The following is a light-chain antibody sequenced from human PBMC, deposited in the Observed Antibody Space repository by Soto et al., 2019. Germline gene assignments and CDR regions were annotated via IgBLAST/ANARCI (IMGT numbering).Light chain of an antibody. CDR1: QNIRNY. CDR2: AVS. Sequence: DIQMTQSPSSLSASVGDRVTITCGASQNIRNYLNWYQQKPGEAPKLLISAVSSLETGVPSRFSGSGSGTDLTLTITSLQPEDFATYYCQQSYNTPRTFGQGTKVDI. V-gene: IGKV1-39*01. CDR3: QQSYNTPRT. J-gene: IGKJ1*01.